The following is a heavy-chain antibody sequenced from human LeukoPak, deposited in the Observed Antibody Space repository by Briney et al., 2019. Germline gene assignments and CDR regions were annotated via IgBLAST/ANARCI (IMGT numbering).Heavy chain of an antibody. J-gene: IGHJ4*02. V-gene: IGHV1-18*01. CDR2: ISAYNGNT. D-gene: IGHD3-22*01. CDR3: ARDRPAIYDSSGYYYSDY. Sequence: ASVKVSCKASGGTFSSYGISWVRQAPGQGLEWMGWISAYNGNTNYAQKLQGRVTMTTDTSTSTAYMELRSLRSDDTAVYYCARDRPAIYDSSGYYYSDYWGQGALVTVSS. CDR1: GGTFSSYG.